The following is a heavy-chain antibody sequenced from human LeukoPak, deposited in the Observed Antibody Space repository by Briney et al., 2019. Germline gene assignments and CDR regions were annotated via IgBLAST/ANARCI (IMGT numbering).Heavy chain of an antibody. CDR2: ISGSGGST. J-gene: IGHJ4*02. D-gene: IGHD3-10*01. V-gene: IGHV3-23*01. CDR3: AKGRGDGSGSPQFDY. CDR1: GFTFSSYA. Sequence: GGSLRLSCAASGFTFSSYAMSWVRQAPGKGLEWVSAISGSGGSTYYADSVKGRFTISRDNSKNTLYLQMNSLRAEDTAVYYCAKGRGDGSGSPQFDYWGQGTLVTVSS.